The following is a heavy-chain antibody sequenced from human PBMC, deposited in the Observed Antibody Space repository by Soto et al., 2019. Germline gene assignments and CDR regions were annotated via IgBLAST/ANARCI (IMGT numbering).Heavy chain of an antibody. V-gene: IGHV3-23*01. J-gene: IGHJ4*02. CDR3: AKLPGNYPSVFDY. D-gene: IGHD4-4*01. CDR2: ISGSGGST. Sequence: EVQLLESGGGLVQPGGSLRLSCAASGFTFSSYAMSWVRQAPGKGLEWVSAISGSGGSTYYADSVKGRITISRDNSKNTLYLQMNSLRAEDTAVYYCAKLPGNYPSVFDYWGQGTLVTVSS. CDR1: GFTFSSYA.